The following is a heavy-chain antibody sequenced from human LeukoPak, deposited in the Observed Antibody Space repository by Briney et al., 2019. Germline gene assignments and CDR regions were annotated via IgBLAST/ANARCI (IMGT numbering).Heavy chain of an antibody. CDR3: AQGVGYCSSGTCYRYFPH. D-gene: IGHD2-15*01. CDR1: GFTFDTYV. V-gene: IGHV3-23*01. J-gene: IGHJ1*01. Sequence: GGSLRLSCAASGFTFDTYVMTWVRQAPGKGLQWVSIISAASDTLYYADSVKGPFTVSRDNSKNTLYLQMNSLRAEDTAMYYCAQGVGYCSSGTCYRYFPHWGQGALVTVSS. CDR2: ISAASDTL.